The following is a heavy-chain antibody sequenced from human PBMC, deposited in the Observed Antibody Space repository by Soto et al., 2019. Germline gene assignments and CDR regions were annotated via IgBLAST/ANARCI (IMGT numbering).Heavy chain of an antibody. D-gene: IGHD2-21*01. Sequence: PGGSLRLSYAASGFTFSDYYMSWIRQAPGKGLEWVSYISSSGSTIYYADSVKGRFTISRDNAKNSLYLQMNSLRAEDTAVYYCARDCGGGPYCDHAFDIWGQGTMVTVSS. CDR2: ISSSGSTI. J-gene: IGHJ3*02. CDR3: ARDCGGGPYCDHAFDI. CDR1: GFTFSDYY. V-gene: IGHV3-11*01.